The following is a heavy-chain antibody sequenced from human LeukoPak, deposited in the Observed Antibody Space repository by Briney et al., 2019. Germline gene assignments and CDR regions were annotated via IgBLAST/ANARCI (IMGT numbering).Heavy chain of an antibody. V-gene: IGHV5-51*01. CDR2: IYPGDSDT. D-gene: IGHD1-26*01. Sequence: GESLKISCKGSGYNFNTYWIGWVRQMPGKGLEWVGIIYPGDSDTRYGPSFQGQVTISADKSISTAYLQWGRLKASDTAMYYCARGSIMGATQNYTACCGQATLVTPYS. J-gene: IGHJ1*01. CDR3: ARGSIMGATQNYTAC. CDR1: GYNFNTYW.